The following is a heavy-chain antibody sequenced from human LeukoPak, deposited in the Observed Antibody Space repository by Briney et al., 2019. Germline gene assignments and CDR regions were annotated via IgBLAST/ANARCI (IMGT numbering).Heavy chain of an antibody. J-gene: IGHJ4*02. V-gene: IGHV1-18*01. Sequence: ASVKVSCKASGYTFTSYGISWVRQAPGQGLEWMGWISAYNGNTNYAQKLQGRVTMTTDTSTSTAYMELRSLRSDDTAVYYCARDLEGSGSYYKIFDYWGQGTLVTVSS. D-gene: IGHD3-10*01. CDR1: GYTFTSYG. CDR3: ARDLEGSGSYYKIFDY. CDR2: ISAYNGNT.